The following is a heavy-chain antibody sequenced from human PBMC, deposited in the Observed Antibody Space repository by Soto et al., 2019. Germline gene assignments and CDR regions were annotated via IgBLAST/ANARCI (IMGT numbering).Heavy chain of an antibody. Sequence: QVQLQESGPGLVKPSGTLSLTCAVSGGSISSSNWWSWVRQPPGKGLEWIGEIYHSGSTNYNPSLNSRVTISVDKYKNQFSLKLSSVTAADTAVYYCARDHIERGYSGYDPYYFDYWGQGTLVTVSS. V-gene: IGHV4-4*02. D-gene: IGHD5-12*01. J-gene: IGHJ4*02. CDR3: ARDHIERGYSGYDPYYFDY. CDR2: IYHSGST. CDR1: GGSISSSNW.